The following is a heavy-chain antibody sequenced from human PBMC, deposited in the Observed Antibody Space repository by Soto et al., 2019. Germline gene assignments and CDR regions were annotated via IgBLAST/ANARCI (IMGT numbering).Heavy chain of an antibody. V-gene: IGHV4-61*08. D-gene: IGHD3-16*01. CDR3: ARDYSVSGSYAPWFDP. J-gene: IGHJ5*02. Sequence: SETLSLTCTVSGDSVSRADSYWSWIRQPPGKELEWIAYIYCSGSTNYNPSLKSRVTISVDTSKNTVYLQMNSLRAEDTAVYFCARDYSVSGSYAPWFDPRGQGTLVTVSS. CDR1: GDSVSRADSY. CDR2: IYCSGST.